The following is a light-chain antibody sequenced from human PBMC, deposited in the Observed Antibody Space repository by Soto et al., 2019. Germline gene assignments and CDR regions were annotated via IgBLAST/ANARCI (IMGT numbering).Light chain of an antibody. V-gene: IGKV3-20*01. CDR1: QSVSSSY. CDR3: QQYCSSAWT. J-gene: IGKJ1*01. Sequence: EIVLTQSPGTLSLSPGERATLSCRASQSVSSSYLAWYQQKPGQAPRLLIYGASSRATGIPDRFSGSGSGTHFTLTISRMEPEEFAVYYCQQYCSSAWTFGQGTKVEIK. CDR2: GAS.